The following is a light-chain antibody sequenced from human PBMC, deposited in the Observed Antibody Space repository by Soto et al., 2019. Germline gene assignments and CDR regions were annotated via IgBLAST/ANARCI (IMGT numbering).Light chain of an antibody. J-gene: IGKJ4*01. V-gene: IGKV3-15*01. Sequence: EIAMTQSPATLSVSQGERATLSFRASQSGSINLAWYQQKPGQAPMLLIYGASIRATGIPDRFSGSGSGTEFTLTSSSRRSEDFAIFYCKQSTNWLSTFGGRTKVEIK. CDR1: QSGSIN. CDR3: KQSTNWLST. CDR2: GAS.